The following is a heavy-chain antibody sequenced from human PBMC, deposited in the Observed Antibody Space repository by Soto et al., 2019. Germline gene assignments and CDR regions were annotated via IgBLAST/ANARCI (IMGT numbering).Heavy chain of an antibody. CDR1: AGTFNNHS. J-gene: IGHJ4*02. V-gene: IGHV1-69*02. CDR2: SIPILGRA. CDR3: VIDLGYFDF. D-gene: IGHD2-15*01. Sequence: QVQLVQSGTEVKKPGSSVAVSCQASAGTFNNHSLSWVRQAPGQGLEWRGRSIPILGRADYSQKFQGRLTLTVDKPTSTADMELSSLTSEDTAVYYCVIDLGYFDFWGQGTLVTVSS.